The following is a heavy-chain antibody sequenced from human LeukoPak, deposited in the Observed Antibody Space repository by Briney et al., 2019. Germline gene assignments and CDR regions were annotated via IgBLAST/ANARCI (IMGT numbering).Heavy chain of an antibody. J-gene: IGHJ5*02. CDR1: GGSISNYY. Sequence: SETLSLTCSVSGGSISNYYWSWLRQPPGKGLEWIGHIYSTGSTTYSPSLKNRVIMSADTSKNQFSLKVTSVTAADTAVYYCARHRPEGSYPLGSWGQGALVTVSS. CDR3: ARHRPEGSYPLGS. CDR2: IYSTGST. V-gene: IGHV4-59*08.